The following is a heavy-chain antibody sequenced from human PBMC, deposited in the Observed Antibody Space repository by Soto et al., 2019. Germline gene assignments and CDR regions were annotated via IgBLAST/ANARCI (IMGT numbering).Heavy chain of an antibody. D-gene: IGHD3-3*01. CDR2: IYYSGST. CDR1: GGSISSYY. Sequence: PSETLSLTCTVSGGSISSYYWSWIRQPPGKGLEWIGYIYYSGSTNYNPSLKSRVTISVDTSKNQFSLKLSSVTAADTAVYYCARGDFRDQTYYYYYYMDVWGKGTTVTVSS. J-gene: IGHJ6*03. V-gene: IGHV4-59*12. CDR3: ARGDFRDQTYYYYYYMDV.